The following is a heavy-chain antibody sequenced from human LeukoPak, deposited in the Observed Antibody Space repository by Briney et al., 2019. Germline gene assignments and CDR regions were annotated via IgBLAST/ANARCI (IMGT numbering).Heavy chain of an antibody. CDR3: ARDLISSIGGSYFDY. CDR2: ISSNGGST. CDR1: GFTFSSYA. D-gene: IGHD2-15*01. J-gene: IGHJ4*02. V-gene: IGHV3-64*01. Sequence: GESLRLSCAASGFTFSSYAMHWVRQAPGKGLEYVSAISSNGGSTYYANSVKGRFTISRDNSKNTLYLQMGSLRAEDMAVYYCARDLISSIGGSYFDYWGQGTLVTVSS.